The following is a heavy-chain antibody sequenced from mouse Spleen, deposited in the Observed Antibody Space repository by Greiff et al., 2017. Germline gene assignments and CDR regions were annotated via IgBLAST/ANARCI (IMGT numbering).Heavy chain of an antibody. J-gene: IGHJ2*01. V-gene: IGHV2-6-1*01. CDR3: ARHGLGPGFYVDY. Sequence: QVQLKESGPGLVAPSQSLSITCTISGFSLTSYGVHWVRQPPGKGLEWLVVIWSDGSTTYNSALKSRLSISKDNSKSQVFLKMNSLQTDDTAMYYCARHGLGPGFYVDYWGQGTTLTVSS. CDR1: GFSLTSYG. CDR2: IWSDGST. D-gene: IGHD3-3*01.